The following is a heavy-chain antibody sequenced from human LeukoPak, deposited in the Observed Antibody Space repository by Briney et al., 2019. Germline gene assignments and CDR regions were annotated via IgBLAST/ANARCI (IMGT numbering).Heavy chain of an antibody. D-gene: IGHD3-3*01. CDR3: ARTYYDFWSGGEGGSYYYYYMDV. Sequence: ASVKVSCKASGGTFSSYAISWVRQAPGQGLEWMGGIIPIFGTANYAQKFQGRVTITTDESTSPAYMELSSLRSEDTAVYYCARTYYDFWSGGEGGSYYYYYMDVWGKGTTVTVSS. V-gene: IGHV1-69*05. CDR1: GGTFSSYA. J-gene: IGHJ6*03. CDR2: IIPIFGTA.